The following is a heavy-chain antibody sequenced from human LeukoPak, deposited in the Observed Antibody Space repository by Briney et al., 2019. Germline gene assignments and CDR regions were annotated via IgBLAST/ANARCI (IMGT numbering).Heavy chain of an antibody. J-gene: IGHJ6*03. V-gene: IGHV3-7*01. CDR1: GFTFSSYW. CDR3: AREGVRGVLYYYYYYYMDV. Sequence: TGGSLRLSCAASGFTFSSYWMSWVRQAPGKGLEWVANIKQDGSEKYYVDSVKGRFTISRDNAKNSLYLQMNSLRAEDTAVYYCAREGVRGVLYYYYYYYMDVWGKGTTVTVSS. CDR2: IKQDGSEK. D-gene: IGHD3-10*01.